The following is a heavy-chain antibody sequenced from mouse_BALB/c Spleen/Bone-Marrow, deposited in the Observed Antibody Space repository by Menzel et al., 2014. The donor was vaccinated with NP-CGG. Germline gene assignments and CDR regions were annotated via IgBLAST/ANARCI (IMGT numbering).Heavy chain of an antibody. Sequence: AQLQQSGAELMKPGASVKISCKATGYTFSSYWIEWVKQRPGHGLEWIGEILPGSGSTNYNEKFKGKATFTADTSSNTAYMQLSSLTSEDSAVYYCAREDGNHVGFAYWGQGTLVTVSA. CDR2: ILPGSGST. V-gene: IGHV1-9*01. J-gene: IGHJ3*01. CDR1: GYTFSSYW. D-gene: IGHD2-1*01. CDR3: AREDGNHVGFAY.